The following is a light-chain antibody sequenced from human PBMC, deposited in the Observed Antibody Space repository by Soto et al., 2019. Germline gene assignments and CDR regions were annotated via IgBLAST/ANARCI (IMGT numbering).Light chain of an antibody. V-gene: IGLV1-47*01. CDR3: AAWDDSLSGPV. J-gene: IGLJ1*01. CDR1: SSNIGSNY. CDR2: RNN. Sequence: QSVLTQPPSASGTPGQRVTISCSGSSSNIGSNYVYWYQQLPGTAPKLLIYRNNQRPSGVPDRFSGSKSGTSASLAISGLRSEDEADYYCAAWDDSLSGPVFGTGTKLTVL.